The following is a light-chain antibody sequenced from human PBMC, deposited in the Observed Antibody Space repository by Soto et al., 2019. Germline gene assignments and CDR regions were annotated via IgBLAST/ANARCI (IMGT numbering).Light chain of an antibody. CDR1: SSDVGAYNY. J-gene: IGLJ1*01. Sequence: QSALAQPASVSGSHGQSITISCTGTSSDVGAYNYVSWYQQHPGKAPKLMIYEVRGRPSGVSNRFSGSKSGNTASLTISGLQAEDEGDYFCSSYGSTSARYVFGTGTKVTVL. V-gene: IGLV2-14*01. CDR3: SSYGSTSARYV. CDR2: EVR.